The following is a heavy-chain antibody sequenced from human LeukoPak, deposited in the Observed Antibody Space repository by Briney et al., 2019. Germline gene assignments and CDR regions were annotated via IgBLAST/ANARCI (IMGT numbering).Heavy chain of an antibody. CDR1: GGSISSYY. CDR3: AIVEQQLFS. Sequence: SETLSLTCTVSGGSISSYYWSWIRQPPGKGLEWIGYIYYSGSTNYNPSLKSRVTISVDTSKNQFSLKLSSVTAADTAVYYCAIVEQQLFSWGQGTLVTVSS. V-gene: IGHV4-59*01. J-gene: IGHJ5*02. D-gene: IGHD6-13*01. CDR2: IYYSGST.